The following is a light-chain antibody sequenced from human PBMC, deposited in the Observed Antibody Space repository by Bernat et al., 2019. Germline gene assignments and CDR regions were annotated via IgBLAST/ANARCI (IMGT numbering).Light chain of an antibody. J-gene: IGLJ1*01. CDR2: DVT. Sequence: QSALTQPASVSGSPGQSITISCTGTSSDVGAYNYFSWFQQHPDKAPKLMLYDVTNRPSGVSYRFSGSKSGNTASLTISGLQAEDEADYYCVSYTTSSTLVFGTGTKVTVL. V-gene: IGLV2-14*03. CDR3: VSYTTSSTLV. CDR1: SSDVGAYNY.